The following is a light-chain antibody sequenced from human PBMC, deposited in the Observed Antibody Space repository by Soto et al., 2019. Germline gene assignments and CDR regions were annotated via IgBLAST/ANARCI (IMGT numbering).Light chain of an antibody. CDR2: GAY. V-gene: IGKV3-15*01. CDR3: QQYNKWLRT. Sequence: EKVMMDSLDTVSVYIGERATXSCRASQSVSSNLAWDQQKPGQALRRLTYGAYTRATGIPVRFSGSGSGTEFTLTISSLQSEDFAVYYCQQYNKWLRTFGQGGKVHIK. CDR1: QSVSSN. J-gene: IGKJ1*01.